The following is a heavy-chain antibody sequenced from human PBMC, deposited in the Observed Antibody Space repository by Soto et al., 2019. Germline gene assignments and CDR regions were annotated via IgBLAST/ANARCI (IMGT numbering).Heavy chain of an antibody. CDR2: IYYSGST. V-gene: IGHV4-30-4*01. D-gene: IGHD4-17*01. J-gene: IGHJ3*02. CDR3: ARDNHGDYKWAFDI. Sequence: SETLSLTCTVSGGSISSGDYYWSWIRQPPGKGLEWIGYIYYSGSTYYNPSLKSRVTISVDTSKNQFSLKLSSVTAADTAVYYCARDNHGDYKWAFDIWGQGTMVTVSS. CDR1: GGSISSGDYY.